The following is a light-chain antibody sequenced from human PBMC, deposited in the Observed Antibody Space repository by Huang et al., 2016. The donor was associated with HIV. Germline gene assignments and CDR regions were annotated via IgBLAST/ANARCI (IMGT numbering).Light chain of an antibody. Sequence: DIQMTQSPSSLSASVGDRVTITCRASQSLARSLNWYQQKPVTAPKLLIYSASTLQRGVPSRFSGSGAGTTFTLTISSLRPEDVGTYSCQQSHNTPLTFGGGTKVEIK. CDR2: SAS. CDR1: QSLARS. V-gene: IGKV1-39*01. CDR3: QQSHNTPLT. J-gene: IGKJ4*01.